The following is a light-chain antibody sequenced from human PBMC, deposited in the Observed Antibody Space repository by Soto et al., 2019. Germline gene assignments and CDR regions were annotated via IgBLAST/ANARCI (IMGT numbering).Light chain of an antibody. J-gene: IGLJ2*01. CDR1: SGHSSYA. CDR3: QTWGTAIHDVV. Sequence: QSVLTQSPSASASLGASVKLTCTLSSGHSSYAIAWHQQQPEKGPRYLMKLNSDGSHSKGDGIPDRFSGSSSGAERHLTISSLQSEDEADYYCQTWGTAIHDVVFGGGTKVTV. V-gene: IGLV4-69*01. CDR2: LNSDGSH.